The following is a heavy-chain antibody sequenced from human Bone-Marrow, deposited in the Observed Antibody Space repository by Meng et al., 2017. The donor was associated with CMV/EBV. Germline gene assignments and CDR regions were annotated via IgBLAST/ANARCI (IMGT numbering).Heavy chain of an antibody. CDR2: ISHSGNT. CDR3: ARLTISGFDP. D-gene: IGHD4/OR15-4a*01. CDR1: GGSFSGYY. V-gene: IGHV4-34*01. Sequence: SETLSLTCTVYGGSFSGYYWNWIRQPPGKGLEWIGEISHSGNTNFNPSLKSRVTISVDTSKNQFSLKLNSVTAADTAVYYCARLTISGFDPWGQGTLVAFSS. J-gene: IGHJ5*02.